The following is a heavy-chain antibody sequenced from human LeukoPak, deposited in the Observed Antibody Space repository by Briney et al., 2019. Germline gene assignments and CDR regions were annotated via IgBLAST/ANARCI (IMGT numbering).Heavy chain of an antibody. V-gene: IGHV4-39*01. CDR3: ARQGAVAANDY. D-gene: IGHD6-19*01. J-gene: IGHJ4*02. Sequence: PSETLSLTCTVSGGSISSSSYYWGWIRQPPGKGLEWIGSIYYSGSTYYNPSLKSRVTISVDTSKNQFSLKLSSVTAADTAVYYCARQGAVAANDYWGQGTLLTVSS. CDR2: IYYSGST. CDR1: GGSISSSSYY.